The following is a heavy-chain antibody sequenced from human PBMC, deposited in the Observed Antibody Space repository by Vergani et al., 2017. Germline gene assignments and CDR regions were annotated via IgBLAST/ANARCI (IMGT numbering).Heavy chain of an antibody. J-gene: IGHJ6*02. CDR3: ARGANYYDSSGRGLDV. Sequence: EVQLVESGGGLVQPGGSLRLSCAASGFTFSSYDMHWVRQATGKGLEWVSAIGTAGYPYYPGSVKGRFTISRENAKNTLYLQMNSLRAGDTAVYYWARGANYYDSSGRGLDVWGQGTTVTVSS. D-gene: IGHD3-22*01. CDR2: IGTAGYP. V-gene: IGHV3-13*05. CDR1: GFTFSSYD.